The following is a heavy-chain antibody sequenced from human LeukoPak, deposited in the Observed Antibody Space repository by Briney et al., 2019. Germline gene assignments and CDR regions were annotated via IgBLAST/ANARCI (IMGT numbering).Heavy chain of an antibody. CDR2: IIPIFGTA. CDR1: GGTFSSYA. D-gene: IGHD5-12*01. V-gene: IGHV1-69*06. J-gene: IGHJ6*03. CDR3: ARDRAATTTRDYYYYYYMDV. Sequence: SVKVSCKASGGTFSSYAISWVRQAPGQGLEWMGGIIPIFGTANYAQKFQGRVTITADKSTSTAYMELSSLRSEDTAVYYCARDRAATTTRDYYYYYYMDVWGKGTTVTVSS.